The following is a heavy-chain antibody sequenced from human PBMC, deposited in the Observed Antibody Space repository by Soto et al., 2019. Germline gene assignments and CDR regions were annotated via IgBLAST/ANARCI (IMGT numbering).Heavy chain of an antibody. Sequence: QITLKESGPTLVKPTQTLTLTCTFSGFSLSSSGVGVGWIRQPPGKALEWLALVYWDDDKRYSPSLKSRLTITKDTSKNQVVLTMTNMDPVDTATYYCAHSRETSQWIGKLLYHAQWFDPWGQGTLVTVSS. CDR3: AHSRETSQWIGKLLYHAQWFDP. V-gene: IGHV2-5*02. CDR1: GFSLSSSGVG. CDR2: VYWDDDK. J-gene: IGHJ5*02. D-gene: IGHD3-10*01.